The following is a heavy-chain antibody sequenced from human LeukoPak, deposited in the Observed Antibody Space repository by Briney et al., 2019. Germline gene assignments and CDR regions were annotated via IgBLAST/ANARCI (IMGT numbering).Heavy chain of an antibody. J-gene: IGHJ3*02. CDR1: GGSISSYY. CDR2: IYYSGST. Sequence: SETLSLTCTVSGGSISSYYWSWIRQPPGKGLEWIGYIYYSGSTNYNPSLKSRVTISVDTSKNQFSLKLSSVTAADTAVYYCAREAFQDYGDSLDAFDIWGQGTMVTVSS. CDR3: AREAFQDYGDSLDAFDI. D-gene: IGHD4-17*01. V-gene: IGHV4-59*01.